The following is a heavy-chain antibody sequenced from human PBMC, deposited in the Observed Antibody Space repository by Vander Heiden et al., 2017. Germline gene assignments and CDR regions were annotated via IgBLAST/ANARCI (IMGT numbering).Heavy chain of an antibody. J-gene: IGHJ5*02. CDR3: ARLQLQDNNWCDP. V-gene: IGHV3-21*02. CDR1: GFTFTNYG. CDR2: IGSTSNYI. Sequence: EVQLVESGGGLVPPGGSLRLSCAASGFTFTNYGMNWVSQAPGKGLEWVSSIGSTSNYIYYADSVKGRFTISRDNAKNSLYLQMNSLRAEDTAVYYCARLQLQDNNWCDPWGQGTLVTVSS. D-gene: IGHD4-4*01.